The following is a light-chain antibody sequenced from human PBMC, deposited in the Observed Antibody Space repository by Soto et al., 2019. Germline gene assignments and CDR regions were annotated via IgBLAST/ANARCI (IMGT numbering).Light chain of an antibody. J-gene: IGKJ2*01. CDR2: GAS. Sequence: EVVMTQSPGTLSVSPGERATLSCRASQSISRNLAWYQQKPGRAPRLLIYGASSRAPGIPDRFSGSGSGTDFTLTISRLEPEDFAMYYCLHCGDSPPDTFGQGTRLEIK. CDR3: LHCGDSPPDT. CDR1: QSISRN. V-gene: IGKV3-20*01.